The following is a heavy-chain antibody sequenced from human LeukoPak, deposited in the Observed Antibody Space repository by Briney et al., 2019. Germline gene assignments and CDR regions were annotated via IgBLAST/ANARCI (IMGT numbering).Heavy chain of an antibody. Sequence: GGSLRLSCVASEFIFRSYAMSWVRQAPGKGLEWVSGISSSGGCTYYADSVKGHFTISRDNSKNTLYLQMNSLRAEDTAVYYCANYYYDRSGYKNWGQGTLVTVSS. CDR1: EFIFRSYA. CDR2: ISSSGGCT. D-gene: IGHD3-22*01. V-gene: IGHV3-23*01. J-gene: IGHJ4*02. CDR3: ANYYYDRSGYKN.